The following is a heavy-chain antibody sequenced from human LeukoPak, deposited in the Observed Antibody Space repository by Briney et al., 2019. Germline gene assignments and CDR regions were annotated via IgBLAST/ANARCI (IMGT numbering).Heavy chain of an antibody. D-gene: IGHD4-17*01. CDR2: IWYDGSNK. CDR3: AKNYGDYEEGGDY. V-gene: IGHV3-33*06. J-gene: IGHJ4*02. CDR1: GFTFSNYG. Sequence: GGSLRLSCAASGFTFSNYGMHWVRQAPGEGPEWVAVIWYDGSNKYYADSVKGRFTISRDNSKNTLYLQMNSPRAEDTAVYYCAKNYGDYEEGGDYWGQGTLVTVSS.